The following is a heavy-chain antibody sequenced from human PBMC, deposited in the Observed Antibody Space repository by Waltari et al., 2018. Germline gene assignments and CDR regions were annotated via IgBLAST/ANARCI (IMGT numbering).Heavy chain of an antibody. V-gene: IGHV3-23*04. Sequence: EVQLVESGGGLVQPGGSLRLSCAASGFTFSSYAMSWVRQAPGKGLEWVSVFSCSGVSTYYAASVKGRFTISRDNAKNSLYLQMNILRAEDTAVYYCARGSMITFGGADDYWGQGTLVTVSS. CDR3: ARGSMITFGGADDY. D-gene: IGHD3-16*01. CDR1: GFTFSSYA. J-gene: IGHJ4*02. CDR2: FSCSGVST.